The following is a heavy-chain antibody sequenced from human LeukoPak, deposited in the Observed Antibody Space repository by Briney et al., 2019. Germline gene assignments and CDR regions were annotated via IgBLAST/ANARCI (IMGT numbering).Heavy chain of an antibody. CDR3: ARRGTGGRSFDI. J-gene: IGHJ3*02. D-gene: IGHD2-8*02. CDR1: GGSVSSGSYS. CDR2: ISYSGST. V-gene: IGHV4-61*01. Sequence: SETLSLTCTVSGGSVSSGSYSWTWIRQPPGKGLEWIGYISYSGSTNFNPSLKSRVTISVDTSKNQFSLNLSSVTAADTAVYYCARRGTGGRSFDIWGQGTMVTVS.